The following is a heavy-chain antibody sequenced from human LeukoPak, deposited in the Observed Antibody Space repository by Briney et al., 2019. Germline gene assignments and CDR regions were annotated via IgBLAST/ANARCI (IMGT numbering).Heavy chain of an antibody. J-gene: IGHJ5*02. V-gene: IGHV4-4*07. CDR2: IYTSGST. D-gene: IGHD5-18*01. Sequence: SETLSLTCTVSGGSISSYYWSWIRQPAGKGLEWIGRIYTSGSTNYNPSLESGVTMSVDPSKNQFSLKLSSVTAADTAVYYCARDRVQLGHNWFDPWGQGTLVTVSS. CDR3: ARDRVQLGHNWFDP. CDR1: GGSISSYY.